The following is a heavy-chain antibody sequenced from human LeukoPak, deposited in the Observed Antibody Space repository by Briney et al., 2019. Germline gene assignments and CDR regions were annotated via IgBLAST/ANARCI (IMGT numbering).Heavy chain of an antibody. CDR3: TPPNGRYSMSQFDY. CDR1: GFTFSNAW. V-gene: IGHV3-15*01. CDR2: IKSKTDGGTT. Sequence: PGGSLRLSCAASGFTFSNAWMSWVRQAPGKGLEWVGRIKSKTDGGTTDYAAPVKGRFTISRDDSKNTLYLQMNSLKTEDTAVYYCTPPNGRYSMSQFDYWGQGTLVTVSS. D-gene: IGHD4-11*01. J-gene: IGHJ4*02.